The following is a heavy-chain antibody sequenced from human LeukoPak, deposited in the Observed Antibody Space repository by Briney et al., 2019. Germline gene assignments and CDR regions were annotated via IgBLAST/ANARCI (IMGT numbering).Heavy chain of an antibody. CDR1: GFTFSSYA. D-gene: IGHD6-13*01. J-gene: IGHJ4*02. CDR2: ISYDGGNK. CDR3: AKDSRTFVAAAGPSYYFDY. V-gene: IGHV3-30*18. Sequence: PGGSLRLSCAASGFTFSSYAMHWVRQAPGKGLEWVAVISYDGGNKYYADSVKGRFTISRDNSKNTLYLQMNSLRAEDTAVYYCAKDSRTFVAAAGPSYYFDYWGQGTLVTVTS.